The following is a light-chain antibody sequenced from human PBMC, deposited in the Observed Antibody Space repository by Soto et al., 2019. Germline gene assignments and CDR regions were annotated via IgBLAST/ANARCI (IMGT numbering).Light chain of an antibody. CDR1: QSVSSSY. J-gene: IGKJ4*01. Sequence: EIAVTQSPGTLSLSPGERATLSCRASQSVSSSYLARYQQKPGQAPRLLIYGASSRATGIPGRFSGSGSGTDFTLTISRLEPEEFAVYYCQQYGSSPLTFGGGTKVEIK. V-gene: IGKV3-20*01. CDR2: GAS. CDR3: QQYGSSPLT.